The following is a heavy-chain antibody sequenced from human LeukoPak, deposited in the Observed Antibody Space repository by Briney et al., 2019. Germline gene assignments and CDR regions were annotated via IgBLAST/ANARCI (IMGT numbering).Heavy chain of an antibody. CDR3: ARTRDYYGSGSYYNDAFDI. Sequence: GRSLRLSCAASGFTFSSYAMHWVRQAPGKGLEWVAVISYDGSNKYYADPVKGRFTISRDNSKNTLYLQMNSLRAEDTAVYYCARTRDYYGSGSYYNDAFDIWGQGTMVTVSS. CDR2: ISYDGSNK. CDR1: GFTFSSYA. J-gene: IGHJ3*02. V-gene: IGHV3-30*04. D-gene: IGHD3-10*01.